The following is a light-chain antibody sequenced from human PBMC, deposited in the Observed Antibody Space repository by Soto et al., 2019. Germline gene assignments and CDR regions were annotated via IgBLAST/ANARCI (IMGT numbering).Light chain of an antibody. CDR2: DVS. V-gene: IGLV2-14*03. J-gene: IGLJ2*01. CDR3: SSYTSSNTPI. CDR1: SSDVGGYNY. Sequence: QAVVTQPASVSGSPGQSITISCTGTSSDVGGYNYVSWYQQHPGKVPRLMIYDVSNRPSGVSNRFSGSKSGNTASLTISGLQAEDEAEYYCSSYTSSNTPIFGGGTKLTVL.